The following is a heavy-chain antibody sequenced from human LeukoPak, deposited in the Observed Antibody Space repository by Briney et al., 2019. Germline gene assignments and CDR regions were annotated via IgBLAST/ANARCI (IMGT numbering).Heavy chain of an antibody. CDR2: IYYSGST. Sequence: SSETLSLTCTVSGGSISSSSYYWGWIRQPPGKGLEWIGSIYYSGSTYYNPSLKSRVTISVDTSKNQFSLKLSSVTAADTAVYYCARHVGEQWLVDFDYWGQGTLVTVSS. CDR3: ARHVGEQWLVDFDY. D-gene: IGHD6-19*01. V-gene: IGHV4-39*01. CDR1: GGSISSSSYY. J-gene: IGHJ4*02.